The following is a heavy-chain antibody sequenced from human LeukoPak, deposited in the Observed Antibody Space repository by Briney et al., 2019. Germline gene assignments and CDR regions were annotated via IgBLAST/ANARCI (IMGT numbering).Heavy chain of an antibody. CDR1: GFTFSSYS. CDR2: ISSSSSYI. D-gene: IGHD2-2*01. Sequence: GGSLRLSCAASGFTFSSYSMNWVRQAPGKGLEWVSSISSSSSYIYYADSVKGRFTISRDNAKNSLYLQMNSLRAEDTAVYYCARSSLDCSSTSCYVRGDAFDIWGQGTMVTVSS. CDR3: ARSSLDCSSTSCYVRGDAFDI. J-gene: IGHJ3*02. V-gene: IGHV3-21*01.